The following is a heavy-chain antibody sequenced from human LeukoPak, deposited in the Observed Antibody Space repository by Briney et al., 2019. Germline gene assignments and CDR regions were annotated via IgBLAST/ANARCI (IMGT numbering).Heavy chain of an antibody. J-gene: IGHJ4*02. CDR1: GYTFTSYG. Sequence: SVHVTCKSSGYTFTSYGISWGRPPPGQGLEWMGWFSAYNVNTNDAHTLQGRGTMTTDTSTTTAYMELRSLGSDDTAVYYCARVPVSAPEARFDYWGQGPLVTVSS. V-gene: IGHV1-18*01. D-gene: IGHD4-11*01. CDR3: ARVPVSAPEARFDY. CDR2: FSAYNVNT.